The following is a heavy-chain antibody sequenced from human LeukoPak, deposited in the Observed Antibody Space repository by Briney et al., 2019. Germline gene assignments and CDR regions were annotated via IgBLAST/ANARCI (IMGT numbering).Heavy chain of an antibody. V-gene: IGHV4-34*01. CDR1: GGSFSGYY. Sequence: SETLSLTGAVYGGSFSGYYWSWIRQPPGKGPEWIGEINHSGSTNYNPSLKSRVTISVDTSKNQFSLKLSSVTAADTAVYYCARRGLIAVAADFDYWGQGTLVTVSS. J-gene: IGHJ4*02. CDR2: INHSGST. CDR3: ARRGLIAVAADFDY. D-gene: IGHD6-19*01.